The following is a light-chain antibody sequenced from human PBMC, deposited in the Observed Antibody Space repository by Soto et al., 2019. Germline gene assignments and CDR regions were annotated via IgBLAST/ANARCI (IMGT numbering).Light chain of an antibody. CDR2: KAS. Sequence: DIQMTQSPSTLSASVGDRVTITCRASQSSSTWLAWYQQKPGKAPKLLIYKASNLEGGVPSRFSGSGSGTEFTITISSLQADDFATYYCQQYNTYPLTFGGGTTVEIK. CDR3: QQYNTYPLT. J-gene: IGKJ4*01. CDR1: QSSSTW. V-gene: IGKV1-5*03.